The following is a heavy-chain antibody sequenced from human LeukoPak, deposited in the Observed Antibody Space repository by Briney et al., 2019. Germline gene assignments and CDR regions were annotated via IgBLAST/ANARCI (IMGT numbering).Heavy chain of an antibody. CDR2: INPNSGGT. CDR1: GYTFTGYY. Sequence: ASVKVSCKASGYTFTGYYMHWVRQAPGQGLEWTGWINPNSGGTNYAQKFQGRVTMTRDTSISTAYMELSRLRSDDTAVYYCARTRGIAVAGLFDYWGQGTLVTVSS. V-gene: IGHV1-2*02. CDR3: ARTRGIAVAGLFDY. J-gene: IGHJ4*02. D-gene: IGHD6-19*01.